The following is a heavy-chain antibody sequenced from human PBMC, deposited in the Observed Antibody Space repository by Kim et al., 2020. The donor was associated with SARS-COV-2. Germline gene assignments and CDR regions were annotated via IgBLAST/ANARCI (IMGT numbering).Heavy chain of an antibody. J-gene: IGHJ6*02. V-gene: IGHV3-11*01. CDR1: GFTFSDYY. CDR2: ISSSGSII. CDR3: AKARSGWYYYGMDV. Sequence: GSLRLSCAASGFTFSDYYMSWIRQAPGKGLEWVSYISSSGSIIYYADSVKGRFTISRDNAKNSLYLQMNSLRAEDTAVYYCAKARSGWYYYGMDVWGQGTTVTVSS. D-gene: IGHD6-19*01.